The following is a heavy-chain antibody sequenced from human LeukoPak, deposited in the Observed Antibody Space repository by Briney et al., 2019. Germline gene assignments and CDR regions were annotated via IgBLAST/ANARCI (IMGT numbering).Heavy chain of an antibody. Sequence: PGGSLRLSCAASGFIVGNNYMSWVRQAPGKGLEWVSFISSSSNYIYYADSVKGRFTISRDNSKNTLYLQMNSLRAEDTAVYYCAKDRANYYDSSGFDYWGQGTLVTVSS. J-gene: IGHJ4*02. CDR3: AKDRANYYDSSGFDY. D-gene: IGHD3-22*01. CDR1: GFIVGNNY. CDR2: ISSSSNYI. V-gene: IGHV3-21*01.